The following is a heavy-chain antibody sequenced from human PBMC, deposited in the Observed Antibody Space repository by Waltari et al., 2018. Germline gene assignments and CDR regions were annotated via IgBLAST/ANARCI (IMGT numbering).Heavy chain of an antibody. J-gene: IGHJ6*02. CDR1: GGSLRGYY. V-gene: IGHV4-34*01. Sequence: QVHLRQWGAGLLRPSETLSLICAVYGGSLRGYYWGWIRQPPGKGLEWIGDINHSPNNNYNPSLRSRVHRSIDTSQNQFSLQLTAVTAADTGVYYCGRLEDCTGPGGNCYSGAPFAVDVWGQGTTVTVPS. CDR2: INHSPNN. CDR3: GRLEDCTGPGGNCYSGAPFAVDV. D-gene: IGHD2-8*02.